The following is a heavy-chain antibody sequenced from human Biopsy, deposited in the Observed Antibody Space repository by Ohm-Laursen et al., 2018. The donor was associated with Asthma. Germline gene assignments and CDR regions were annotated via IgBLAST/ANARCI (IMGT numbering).Heavy chain of an antibody. D-gene: IGHD3-22*01. J-gene: IGHJ3*01. CDR3: ARVRGAFYESSVKNAFDV. CDR2: THYSGTT. Sequence: GTLSLTCTVSGGSIGIYYWGWIRQPPGKGLEYIGYTHYSGTTNTDPSLTGRVTMSVDTSKNQFSLKVTSVTAADTAVYFCARVRGAFYESSVKNAFDVWGQGTTVTVSS. CDR1: GGSIGIYY. V-gene: IGHV4-59*01.